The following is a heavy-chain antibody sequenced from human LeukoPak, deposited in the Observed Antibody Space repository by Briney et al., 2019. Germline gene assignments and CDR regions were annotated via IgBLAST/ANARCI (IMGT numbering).Heavy chain of an antibody. J-gene: IGHJ3*02. D-gene: IGHD4-23*01. CDR2: IFHSGTT. V-gene: IGHV4-38-2*02. Sequence: PSETLSLTCSVSGYSFSDYSYWGWLQHPARRGLEWIGSIFHSGTTYYDPSLKSRVTIAVDTSKNQFSLRLDSVTAADTAVYYCARHDTGGTDAFDIWGQGTLVIASS. CDR3: ARHDTGGTDAFDI. CDR1: GYSFSDYSY.